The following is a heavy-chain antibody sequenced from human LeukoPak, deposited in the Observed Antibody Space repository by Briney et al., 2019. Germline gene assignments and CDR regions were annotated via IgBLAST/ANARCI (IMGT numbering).Heavy chain of an antibody. Sequence: GRSLRLSCAASGFTFSSYGMHWVRQAPGKGLGWVAVIGYDGSNNYYADSVKGRFTISRDNSKNTLYLQMNSLRAEDTAVYYCARDNSRFGDGMDVWGKGTPVTVSS. CDR1: GFTFSSYG. J-gene: IGHJ6*04. CDR3: ARDNSRFGDGMDV. V-gene: IGHV3-33*01. CDR2: IGYDGSNN. D-gene: IGHD3-10*01.